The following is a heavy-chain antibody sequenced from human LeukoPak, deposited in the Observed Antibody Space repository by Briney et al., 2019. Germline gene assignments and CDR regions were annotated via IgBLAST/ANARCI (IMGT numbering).Heavy chain of an antibody. CDR1: GFTFSSYG. V-gene: IGHV3-30*03. CDR2: ISYDGSKE. CDR3: ARSTPWYDDYYYYGMDV. Sequence: GGSLRLSCAASGFTFSSYGMHWVRQAPGKGLEWVAVISYDGSKEYYADSVKGRFTISRDNSKNTLYLQMNSLRAEDTAVYYCARSTPWYDDYYYYGMDVWGQGTTVTVSS. D-gene: IGHD2-15*01. J-gene: IGHJ6*02.